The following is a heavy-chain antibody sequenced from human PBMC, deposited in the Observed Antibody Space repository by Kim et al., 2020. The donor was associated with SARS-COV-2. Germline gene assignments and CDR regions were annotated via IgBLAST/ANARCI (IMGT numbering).Heavy chain of an antibody. J-gene: IGHJ5*02. CDR2: INHSGST. Sequence: SETLSLTCAVYGGSFSGYYWSWIRQPPGKGLEWIGEINHSGSTNYNPSLKSRVTISVDTSKNQFSLKLSSVTAADTAVYYCARGGYDFWSGYYIQSSLGFDPWGQGTLVTVSS. CDR3: ARGGYDFWSGYYIQSSLGFDP. V-gene: IGHV4-34*01. D-gene: IGHD3-3*01. CDR1: GGSFSGYY.